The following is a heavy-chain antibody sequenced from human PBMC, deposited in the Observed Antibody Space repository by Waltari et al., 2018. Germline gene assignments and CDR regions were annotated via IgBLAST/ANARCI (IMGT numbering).Heavy chain of an antibody. J-gene: IGHJ4*02. D-gene: IGHD1-1*01. V-gene: IGHV1-69*15. CDR2: IIPIFATP. CDR1: GGTFSNSA. CDR3: VRGKNWNDGKFDY. Sequence: QVHLVQSGAEVKKPVSSVKVSCKASGGTFSNSAIGWVRQAPGQGLAWMGRIIPIFATPNYAQKFQGRVTITADESTSTAYMELSSLRSEDTAVYYCVRGKNWNDGKFDYWGQGTLVTVSS.